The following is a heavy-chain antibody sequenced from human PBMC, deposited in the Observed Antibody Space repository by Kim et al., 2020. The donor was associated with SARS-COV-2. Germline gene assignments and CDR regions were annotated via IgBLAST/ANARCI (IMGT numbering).Heavy chain of an antibody. D-gene: IGHD5-12*01. CDR1: GGSISSSSYY. CDR2: IYYSGST. CDR3: ARREWLQPFDY. Sequence: SETLSLTCTVSGGSISSSSYYWGWIRQPPGKGLEWIGSIYYSGSTYYNPSLKSRVTISVDTSKNQFSLKLGSVTAADTAVYYCARREWLQPFDYWGQGTLVTVSS. J-gene: IGHJ4*02. V-gene: IGHV4-39*01.